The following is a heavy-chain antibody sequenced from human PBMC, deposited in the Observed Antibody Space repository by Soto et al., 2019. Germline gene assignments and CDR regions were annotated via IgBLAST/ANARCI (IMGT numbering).Heavy chain of an antibody. CDR3: ARDSTDWYDIMTSYRAGLAAFQI. V-gene: IGHV1-3*01. D-gene: IGHD3-9*01. Sequence: QVQLVQSGAEVKKPGASVKDSCKASGYSFTSHPIHWVRQAPGQRLEWMGWINAANGNTKYSQNFQGRLTITRDTSASTASMELSSRTSEDTAAYYCARDSTDWYDIMTSYRAGLAAFQIWCQGTRVSVSS. CDR2: INAANGNT. CDR1: GYSFTSHP. J-gene: IGHJ3*02.